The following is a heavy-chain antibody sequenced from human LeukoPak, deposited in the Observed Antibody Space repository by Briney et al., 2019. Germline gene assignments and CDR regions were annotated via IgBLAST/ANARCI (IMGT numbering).Heavy chain of an antibody. V-gene: IGHV3-21*01. CDR1: GFTFSSDS. Sequence: GGSLRLSCAASGFTFSSDSMNWGRQAPGKGLGWVSSISSSSSYIYYADSVKGRFTISRDNAKNSLYLQMNSLRAEDTAVYYCARDSKGFPFDYWGQGTLVTVSS. CDR2: ISSSSSYI. J-gene: IGHJ4*02. CDR3: ARDSKGFPFDY.